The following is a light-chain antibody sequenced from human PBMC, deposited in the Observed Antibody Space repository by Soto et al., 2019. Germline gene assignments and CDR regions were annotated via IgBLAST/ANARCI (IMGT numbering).Light chain of an antibody. CDR3: SSYTGGNPSYV. J-gene: IGLJ1*01. CDR2: EVT. Sequence: QSALTQPASVSGSPGQSITISCIGTSSDIGAYDYVSWYQQHPGKAPKLMIYEVTIRPSGVSDRFSGSKSGNTASLTVSGLQAEDEADYYCSSYTGGNPSYVFGTGTKVTVL. V-gene: IGLV2-14*01. CDR1: SSDIGAYDY.